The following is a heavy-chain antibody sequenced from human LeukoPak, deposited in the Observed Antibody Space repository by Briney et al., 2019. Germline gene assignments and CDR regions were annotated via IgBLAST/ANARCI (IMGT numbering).Heavy chain of an antibody. Sequence: RASVRVSFKASGYTFTSYGISWVRQAPGQGLEWMGWISAYNGNTNYAQKLQGRVTMTTDTSTSTAYMELRSLRSDDTAVYYCARGQIPLHVGATGGASNYWGQGTLVTVSS. CDR1: GYTFTSYG. CDR2: ISAYNGNT. V-gene: IGHV1-18*01. D-gene: IGHD1-26*01. J-gene: IGHJ4*02. CDR3: ARGQIPLHVGATGGASNY.